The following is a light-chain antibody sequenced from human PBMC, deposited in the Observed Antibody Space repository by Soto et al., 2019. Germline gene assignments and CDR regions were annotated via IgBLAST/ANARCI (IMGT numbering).Light chain of an antibody. CDR2: AAS. CDR1: QSISSY. J-gene: IGKJ4*01. Sequence: DIQMTQSPSSLSASVGDRVTITCRASQSISSYLNWYQQKPGKAPKLLIYAASSLQSGVPLRFSGSGSGTDFTLTISSLQPEDFAIYFCQQSYSILLTFGGGTKVEIK. V-gene: IGKV1-39*01. CDR3: QQSYSILLT.